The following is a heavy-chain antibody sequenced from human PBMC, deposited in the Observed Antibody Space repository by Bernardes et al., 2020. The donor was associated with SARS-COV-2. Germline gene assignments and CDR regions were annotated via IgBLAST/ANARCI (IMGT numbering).Heavy chain of an antibody. CDR2: LYSGGNT. CDR1: GFIVSNYY. Sequence: GGSLRLSCAASGFIVSNYYMSWVRQAPGKGLEWVSVLYSGGNTYYSDSVKGRFTISRDNSKNTLYLQMNSLRAEDTAVYYCARDLGYCTNAVCSPWGQGTLVTVSS. V-gene: IGHV3-66*01. D-gene: IGHD2-8*01. J-gene: IGHJ5*02. CDR3: ARDLGYCTNAVCSP.